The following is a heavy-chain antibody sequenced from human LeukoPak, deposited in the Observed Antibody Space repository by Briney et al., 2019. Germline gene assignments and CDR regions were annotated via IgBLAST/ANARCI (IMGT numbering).Heavy chain of an antibody. D-gene: IGHD3-10*01. Sequence: ASVKVSCKASGYTFTGYYMHWVRQAPGQGLEWMGWINPNSGGTNYAQKFQGRVTMTRDTSISTAYIELSRLRSDDTAVYYCARDDPPYYYGSGSYDWFDPWGQGTLVTVSS. CDR2: INPNSGGT. V-gene: IGHV1-2*02. CDR1: GYTFTGYY. J-gene: IGHJ5*02. CDR3: ARDDPPYYYGSGSYDWFDP.